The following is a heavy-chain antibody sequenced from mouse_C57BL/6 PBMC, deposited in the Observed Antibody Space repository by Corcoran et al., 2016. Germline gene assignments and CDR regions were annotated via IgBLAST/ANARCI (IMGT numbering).Heavy chain of an antibody. D-gene: IGHD1-1*02. V-gene: IGHV1-26*01. CDR1: GYTFNDYY. J-gene: IGHJ1*03. Sequence: EVQLQQSGPELVKPGASVKISCKASGYTFNDYYMNWVKQSHGKSLEWIGDINPNNGGTSYNQKFKGKATLTVDKTSSTAYMELRSLTSEDSAVYYCARNYGNWYFDVWGTGTTVTVSS. CDR3: ARNYGNWYFDV. CDR2: INPNNGGT.